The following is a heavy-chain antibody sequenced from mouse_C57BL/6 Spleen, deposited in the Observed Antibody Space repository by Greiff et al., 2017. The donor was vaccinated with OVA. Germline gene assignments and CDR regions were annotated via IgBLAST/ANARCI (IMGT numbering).Heavy chain of an antibody. J-gene: IGHJ2*01. CDR1: GYSITSGYY. Sequence: EVKLVESGPGLVKPSQSLSLTCSVTGYSITSGYYWYWIRQLPGNKLERVGYISDDGSNNYNPSLKNRISITRATSTNQVFLKWNSEATEDIASYYSARDQGGYSFDYWGQGTTLTVSS. CDR2: ISDDGSN. CDR3: ARDQGGYSFDY. V-gene: IGHV3-6*01. D-gene: IGHD2-3*01.